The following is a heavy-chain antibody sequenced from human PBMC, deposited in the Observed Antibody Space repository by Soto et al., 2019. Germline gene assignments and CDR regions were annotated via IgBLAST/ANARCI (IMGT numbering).Heavy chain of an antibody. V-gene: IGHV4-59*01. CDR3: ARVRDGYNSRHDAFDI. Sequence: PSETLSLTCTVSGGSISSYYWSLIRQPPGKGLEWIGYIYYSGSTNYNPSLKSRVTISVDTSKNQFSLKLSSVTAADTAVYYCARVRDGYNSRHDAFDIWGQGTMVTXS. J-gene: IGHJ3*02. D-gene: IGHD5-12*01. CDR1: GGSISSYY. CDR2: IYYSGST.